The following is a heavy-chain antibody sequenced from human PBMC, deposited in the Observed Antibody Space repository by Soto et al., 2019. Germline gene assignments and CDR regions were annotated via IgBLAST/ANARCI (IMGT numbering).Heavy chain of an antibody. D-gene: IGHD3-10*01. CDR3: ARSSGSYWWEFDY. CDR2: ISSSGNYA. V-gene: IGHV3-11*06. Sequence: QVQLVESGGGLVKPAGSLRLSCAASGSTFSDYYMSWIRQAPGKGLEWISYISSSGNYADYADSMKGRFSISRDNAKNSLYLQVHSLRAEDTAVYYCARSSGSYWWEFDYWGQGTLVTVSS. CDR1: GSTFSDYY. J-gene: IGHJ4*02.